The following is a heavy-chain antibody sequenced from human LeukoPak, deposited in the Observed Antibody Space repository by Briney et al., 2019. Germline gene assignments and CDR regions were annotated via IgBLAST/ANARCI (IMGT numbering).Heavy chain of an antibody. CDR1: GFTFSSYG. D-gene: IGHD3-10*01. CDR3: AGTGDY. Sequence: PGGSLRLSCAASGFTFSSYGMHWVRQAPGKGLEWVAVISYDGSNKYYADSVKGRSTISRDNSKNTLCLQMNSLRAEDTAVYYCAGTGDYWGQGTLVTVSS. V-gene: IGHV3-30*03. J-gene: IGHJ4*02. CDR2: ISYDGSNK.